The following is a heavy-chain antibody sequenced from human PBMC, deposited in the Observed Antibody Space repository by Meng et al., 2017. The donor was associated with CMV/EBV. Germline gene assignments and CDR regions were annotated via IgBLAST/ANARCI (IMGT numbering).Heavy chain of an antibody. CDR1: GFTFGSYA. J-gene: IGHJ5*02. CDR2: ISGSGGST. Sequence: GESLKISCAASGFTFGSYAMSWVRQAPGKGLEWVSAISGSGGSTYYADSVKGRFTISRDNSKNTLYLQMNSLRAEDTAVYYCARGGANMVRGLLDWFDPWGQGTLVTVSS. V-gene: IGHV3-23*01. CDR3: ARGGANMVRGLLDWFDP. D-gene: IGHD3-10*01.